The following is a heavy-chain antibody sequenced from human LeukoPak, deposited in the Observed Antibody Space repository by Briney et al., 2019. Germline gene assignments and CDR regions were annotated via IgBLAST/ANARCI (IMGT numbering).Heavy chain of an antibody. V-gene: IGHV1-18*04. CDR1: GYTFTSYG. CDR2: ISAYNGNT. D-gene: IGHD2-15*01. CDR3: ARDWDCSGGSCYSLAYFDY. J-gene: IGHJ4*02. Sequence: ASVKVSCKASGYTFTSYGIGWVRQAPGQGLEWMGWISAYNGNTNYAQKLQGRVTMTTDTSTSTAYMELRSLRSDDTAEYYCARDWDCSGGSCYSLAYFDYWGPGTLVTVSS.